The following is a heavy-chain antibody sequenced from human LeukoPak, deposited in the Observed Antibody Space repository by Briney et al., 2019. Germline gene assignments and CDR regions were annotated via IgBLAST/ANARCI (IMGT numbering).Heavy chain of an antibody. D-gene: IGHD1-26*01. Sequence: GGSLRLSCAASGFTFSDYYMSWIRQAPGKGLEWVSSISSSSSYIYYADSVKGRFTISRDNAKNSLYLQMNSLRAEDTAVYYCARVGRGSYYSDYWGQGTLVTVPS. J-gene: IGHJ4*02. CDR3: ARVGRGSYYSDY. CDR1: GFTFSDYY. CDR2: ISSSSSYI. V-gene: IGHV3-11*06.